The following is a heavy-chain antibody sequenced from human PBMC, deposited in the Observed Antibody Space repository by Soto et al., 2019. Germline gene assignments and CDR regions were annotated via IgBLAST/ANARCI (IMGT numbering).Heavy chain of an antibody. CDR1: GFSLSTSGVS. Sequence: SGPTLVNPTQTVTMTCTFSGFSLSTSGVSVGLIRQPPGKALEWLAFIYWNDDKRYSPSLKSRLTISKDNSKKQVVLRMTSMDPADTATYHCANRVGSRGSFNYWGQVTRVTVSS. V-gene: IGHV2-5*01. CDR3: ANRVGSRGSFNY. CDR2: IYWNDDK. J-gene: IGHJ4*02. D-gene: IGHD6-25*01.